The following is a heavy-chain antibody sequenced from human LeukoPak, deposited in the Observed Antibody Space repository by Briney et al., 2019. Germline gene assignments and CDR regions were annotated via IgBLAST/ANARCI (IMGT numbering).Heavy chain of an antibody. CDR1: GFTFSSFG. V-gene: IGHV3-30*02. J-gene: IGHJ4*02. D-gene: IGHD2-2*02. CDR3: AKGVVPAAKPDY. Sequence: GGSLRLSCAASGFTFSSFGMHWVRQAPGKGLEWVAFIRYDGSNKYYADSVKGRFTISRDNSKNTLYLQMNSLRVEYTAVYYCAKGVVPAAKPDYWGQGTLVTVSS. CDR2: IRYDGSNK.